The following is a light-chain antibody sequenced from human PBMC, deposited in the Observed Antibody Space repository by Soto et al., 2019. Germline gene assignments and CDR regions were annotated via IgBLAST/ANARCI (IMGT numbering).Light chain of an antibody. CDR2: WSS. V-gene: IGKV4-1*01. CDR3: LQYYNSYT. Sequence: DIVMTQSPDSLAVSLGERATINCKSSQNILYSPNNKNYLAWYQQKPGQPPKLLTYWSSTRQSGVPDRFSGSGSETDFTLTISSVQSEDVAVYYCLQYYNSYTFGQGTKLEI. J-gene: IGKJ2*01. CDR1: QNILYSPNNKNY.